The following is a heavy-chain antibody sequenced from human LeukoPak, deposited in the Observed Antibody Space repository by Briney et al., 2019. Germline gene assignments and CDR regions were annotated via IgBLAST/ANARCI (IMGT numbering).Heavy chain of an antibody. Sequence: GGSLRLSCVASGFTFSSYAMSWVRQAPGKGLEWVSAISGSGGSTYYADSVKGRFTISRDNSKNTLYLQMNSLRAEDTAVYYCAKDPTLDDAFDIRGQGTMVTVSS. J-gene: IGHJ3*02. CDR2: ISGSGGST. D-gene: IGHD4-17*01. CDR3: AKDPTLDDAFDI. CDR1: GFTFSSYA. V-gene: IGHV3-23*01.